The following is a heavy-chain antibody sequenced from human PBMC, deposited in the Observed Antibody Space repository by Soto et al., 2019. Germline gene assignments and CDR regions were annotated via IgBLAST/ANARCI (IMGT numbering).Heavy chain of an antibody. D-gene: IGHD3-10*01. CDR1: GYTFTSYA. CDR2: INAGNGNT. V-gene: IGHV1-3*01. J-gene: IGHJ4*02. CDR3: ARDHGITMVRGIRH. Sequence: ASVKVSCKASGYTFTSYAMHWVRQAPGQRLEWMGWINAGNGNTKYSQKFQGRVTITRDTSASTAYMELSSLRSEDTAVYYCARDHGITMVRGIRHGGQGTLVTVS.